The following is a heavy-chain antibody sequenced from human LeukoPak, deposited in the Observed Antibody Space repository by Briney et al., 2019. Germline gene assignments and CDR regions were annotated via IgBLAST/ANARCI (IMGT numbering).Heavy chain of an antibody. V-gene: IGHV3-74*01. D-gene: IGHD3-16*01. Sequence: SGGSLRLSCAASGFTLSNYWMHWVRQAPGKGPEWVSRINERATIISYADSVKGRFTISRENARNTLYLQMNSLTAEDTAVYYCVRDLILVWTPGDDFDHWGQGTLVTVSS. CDR3: VRDLILVWTPGDDFDH. CDR2: INERATII. CDR1: GFTLSNYW. J-gene: IGHJ4*02.